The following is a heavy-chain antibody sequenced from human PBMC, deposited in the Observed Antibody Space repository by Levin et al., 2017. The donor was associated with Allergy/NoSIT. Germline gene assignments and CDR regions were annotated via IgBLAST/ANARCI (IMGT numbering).Heavy chain of an antibody. CDR3: ARAAARGVIRPVNWFDP. Sequence: SETLSLTCAVSGGSISSSNWWSWVRQPPGKGLEWIGEIYHSGSTNYDPSLKSRVTISVDKSKNQFSLKLSSVTAADTAVYYCARAAARGVIRPVNWFDPWGQGTLVTVSS. CDR1: GGSISSSNW. D-gene: IGHD3-10*01. J-gene: IGHJ5*02. V-gene: IGHV4-4*02. CDR2: IYHSGST.